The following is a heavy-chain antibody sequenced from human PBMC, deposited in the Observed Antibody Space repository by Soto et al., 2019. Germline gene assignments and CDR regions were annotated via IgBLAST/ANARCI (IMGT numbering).Heavy chain of an antibody. CDR2: IYYSGST. CDR1: GGSISGYY. CDR3: ARVGATTQLDY. D-gene: IGHD1-26*01. V-gene: IGHV4-59*12. Sequence: PSETLSLTCTVSGGSISGYYWTWIRQSPGKGLEWIGHIYYSGSTKYNPSLKSRLTMSVDTSKNQFSLRLSSVTAADTAVYYCARVGATTQLDYWGQGTLVTVSS. J-gene: IGHJ4*02.